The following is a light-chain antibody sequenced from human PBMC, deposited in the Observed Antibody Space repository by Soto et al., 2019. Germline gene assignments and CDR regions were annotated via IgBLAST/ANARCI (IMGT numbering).Light chain of an antibody. CDR2: AAS. J-gene: IGKJ1*01. CDR3: QQSHSMPWT. CDR1: QSIGTS. V-gene: IGKV1-39*01. Sequence: DIQMTQSPSSLSASVGDRVTISCRASQSIGTSINWYQQKPREAPKPLIFAASTVQSGVPSRISGSGSGTDFTLTISSLQPEDFATYYCQQSHSMPWTFGPGTVVGIK.